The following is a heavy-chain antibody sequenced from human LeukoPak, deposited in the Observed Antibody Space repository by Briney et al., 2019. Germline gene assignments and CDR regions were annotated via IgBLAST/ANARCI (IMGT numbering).Heavy chain of an antibody. V-gene: IGHV3-74*01. CDR2: INSDGSST. D-gene: IGHD1-14*01. CDR1: GFTFSSYW. CDR3: ARVPETTSYYYYGMDV. Sequence: SGGSLRLSCAASGFTFSSYWMHWVRQAPGKGLVWVSRINSDGSSTSYADSVKGRFTISRDNAKNTLYLQMNSLRAEDTAVYYCARVPETTSYYYYGMDVWGQGTTVTVSS. J-gene: IGHJ6*02.